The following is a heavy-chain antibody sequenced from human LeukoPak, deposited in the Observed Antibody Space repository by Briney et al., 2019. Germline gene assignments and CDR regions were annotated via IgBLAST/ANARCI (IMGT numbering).Heavy chain of an antibody. V-gene: IGHV4-34*01. D-gene: IGHD3-22*01. J-gene: IGHJ4*02. CDR3: ARVNYYDSSGYYYVFDY. Sequence: SETLSLTCGVYGESFSGYYWSWIRQPPGKGLEWIGEINHSGSTNYNPSLKSRVTISVDTSKNQFSLKLSSVTAADTAVYYCARVNYYDSSGYYYVFDYWGQGTLVTVSS. CDR1: GESFSGYY. CDR2: INHSGST.